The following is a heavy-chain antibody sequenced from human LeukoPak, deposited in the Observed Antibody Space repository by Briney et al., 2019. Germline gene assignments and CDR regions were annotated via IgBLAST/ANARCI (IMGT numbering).Heavy chain of an antibody. J-gene: IGHJ5*02. CDR3: ARVEALAGVNWFDP. D-gene: IGHD3-10*01. CDR1: GFTFSSYA. CDR2: ISGSGGST. Sequence: GALRLSCAASGFTFSSYAMSWVRQAPGKGLEWVSTISGSGGSTYYADSVKGRFTISRDNSKNTLYLQMNSLRAEDTAVYYCARVEALAGVNWFDPWGQGTLVTVSS. V-gene: IGHV3-23*01.